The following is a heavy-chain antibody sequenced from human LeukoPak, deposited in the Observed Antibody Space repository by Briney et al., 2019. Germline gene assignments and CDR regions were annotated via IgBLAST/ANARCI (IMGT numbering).Heavy chain of an antibody. J-gene: IGHJ4*02. CDR2: VYNSGSA. Sequence: SETLSLTCTVSGGSISTYYWSWIRQPPGKGLEWIGYVYNSGSANYNPSLKSRVTISIDTSKNQFSVKLSSVTAADTAVYYCARNGGSYSFDYWGQGTLVTVSS. D-gene: IGHD1-26*01. V-gene: IGHV4-59*01. CDR1: GGSISTYY. CDR3: ARNGGSYSFDY.